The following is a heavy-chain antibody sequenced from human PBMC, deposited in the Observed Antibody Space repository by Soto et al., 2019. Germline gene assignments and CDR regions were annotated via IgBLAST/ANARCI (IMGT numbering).Heavy chain of an antibody. Sequence: SETLSLTCTVSGGSISSYYWSWIRQPPGKGLEWIGYIYYSGSTNYNPSLKSRVTISVDTSKNQFSLKLSSVTAADTAVYYCARLAVAGYYYYYYYYMDVWGKGTTVTVSS. CDR1: GGSISSYY. V-gene: IGHV4-59*01. D-gene: IGHD6-19*01. CDR2: IYYSGST. J-gene: IGHJ6*03. CDR3: ARLAVAGYYYYYYYYMDV.